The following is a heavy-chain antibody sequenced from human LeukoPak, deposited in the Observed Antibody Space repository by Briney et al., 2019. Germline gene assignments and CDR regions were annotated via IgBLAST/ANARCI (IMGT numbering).Heavy chain of an antibody. J-gene: IGHJ4*02. V-gene: IGHV1-69*13. CDR2: IIPIFGTA. D-gene: IGHD1-26*01. CDR3: ARISGSYYENSFDY. Sequence: AASVKVSCKASGGTFSSYAISWVRQAPGQGLEWMGGIIPIFGTANYAQKFQGRVTITADESTSTAYMELSSLRSEDTAVYYCARISGSYYENSFDYWGQGTLVTVSS. CDR1: GGTFSSYA.